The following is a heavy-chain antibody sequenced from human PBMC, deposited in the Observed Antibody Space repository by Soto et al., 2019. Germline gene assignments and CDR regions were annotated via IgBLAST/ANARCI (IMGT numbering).Heavy chain of an antibody. CDR3: AREVGATGY. D-gene: IGHD1-26*01. V-gene: IGHV3-48*04. J-gene: IGHJ4*02. CDR1: GFTFNSHT. CDR2: ISDSSSTI. Sequence: VQLVESGGGLVQPGGSLRLSCVASGFTFNSHTMNWVRQAPGKGLEWLAYISDSSSTIYYADSVKGRFTISRDNAKNSLYLQMNSLRSDDTAVYYCAREVGATGYWGQGTLVTVSS.